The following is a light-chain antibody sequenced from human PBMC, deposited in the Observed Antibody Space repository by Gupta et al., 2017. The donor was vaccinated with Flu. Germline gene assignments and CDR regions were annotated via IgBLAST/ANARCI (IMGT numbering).Light chain of an antibody. CDR1: SGHSSYA. CDR3: QNWGTDIRV. CDR2: IYSDGSH. J-gene: IGLJ3*02. Sequence: VKLTCTLSSGHSSYANEWHQQQPEKGPPYLIQIYSDGSHFKGDGIRDCFSGSSSAAALSLTIASLQAEDESYYYCQNWGTDIRVFGGGTKLTVL. V-gene: IGLV4-69*01.